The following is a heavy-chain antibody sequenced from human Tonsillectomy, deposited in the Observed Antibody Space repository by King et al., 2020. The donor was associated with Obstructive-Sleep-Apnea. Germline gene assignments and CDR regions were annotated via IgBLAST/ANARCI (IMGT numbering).Heavy chain of an antibody. J-gene: IGHJ4*02. D-gene: IGHD3-10*01. Sequence: VQLVESGGGLVKSGGSLRLSCAASGFTFSSYSMNWVRQAPGKGLEWVSSISSSSSYIYYADSVKGRFTISRDNAKNSLYLQMNSLRAEDTAVYYCAREANMVRGVTPTGYYFDYWGQGTLVTVSS. CDR2: ISSSSSYI. CDR3: AREANMVRGVTPTGYYFDY. V-gene: IGHV3-21*01. CDR1: GFTFSSYS.